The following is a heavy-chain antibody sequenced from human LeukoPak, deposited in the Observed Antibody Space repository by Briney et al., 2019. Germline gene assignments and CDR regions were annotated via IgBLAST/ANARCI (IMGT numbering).Heavy chain of an antibody. CDR1: GFTFGTHA. D-gene: IGHD6-19*01. CDR2: MSGRGDTT. J-gene: IGHJ4*02. V-gene: IGHV3-23*01. Sequence: GGSLRLSCAASGFTFGTHAMTWVRQAPGKGLEWVSGMSGRGDTTYYADSVKGRFTISRDNSKNTLFLQMNSLRAEDTAVYYCTKLAGIRGWYEYYFDYWGQGTLVTVS. CDR3: TKLAGIRGWYEYYFDY.